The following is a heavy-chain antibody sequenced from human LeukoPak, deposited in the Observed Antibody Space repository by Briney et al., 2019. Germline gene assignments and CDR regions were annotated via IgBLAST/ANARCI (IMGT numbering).Heavy chain of an antibody. D-gene: IGHD6-19*01. CDR1: GSTFRSYA. J-gene: IGHJ4*02. CDR3: AKTTAGYSSGRYPGWPVDY. Sequence: PGGSLRLSCAASGSTFRSYAIYWVRQAPGKGLEWVSGISGSGGDTYFADSVEGRFTISRDNSKNTVFLQMDSLRAEDTAVYYCAKTTAGYSSGRYPGWPVDYWGLGTLVTVSS. CDR2: ISGSGGDT. V-gene: IGHV3-23*01.